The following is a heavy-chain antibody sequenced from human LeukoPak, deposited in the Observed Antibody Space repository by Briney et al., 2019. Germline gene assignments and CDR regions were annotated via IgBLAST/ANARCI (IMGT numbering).Heavy chain of an antibody. CDR3: ARDNGGTAMAYYYYYYMDV. CDR2: INPQSSGT. J-gene: IGHJ6*03. CDR1: GYTFTHFY. V-gene: IGHV1-2*02. Sequence: ASVKVSCKASGYTFTHFYIHWVRQAPGQGLEWMGWINPQSSGTNNAQKFQGRVTMTRDTSISTAYMELSSLRSEDTAVYYCARDNGGTAMAYYYYYYMDVWGKGTTVIISS. D-gene: IGHD5-18*01.